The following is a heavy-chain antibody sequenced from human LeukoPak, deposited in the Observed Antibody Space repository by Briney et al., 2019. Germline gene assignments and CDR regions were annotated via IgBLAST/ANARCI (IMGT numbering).Heavy chain of an antibody. D-gene: IGHD1-26*01. CDR3: AKDRSIGTYYTFDH. J-gene: IGHJ4*02. V-gene: IGHV3-23*01. CDR2: ISASGVMT. Sequence: GALRLSCAASGFTFTNYAMTWVRQAPGKGLEWVSSISASGVMTYYADSVKGRFTVSRDTSKNSFYLQMSSLTAADTAVYYCAKDRSIGTYYTFDHWGQGTLVTVSS. CDR1: GFTFTNYA.